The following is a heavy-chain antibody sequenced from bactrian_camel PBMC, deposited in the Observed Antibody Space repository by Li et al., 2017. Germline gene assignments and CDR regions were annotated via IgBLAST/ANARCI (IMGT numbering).Heavy chain of an antibody. Sequence: HVQLVESGGGLVQPGESLRLSCVASGITFSRHDMSWVRQAPGKEVEWVAGITSLPSLFRAASYADSVKDRFTISRDNAKDTLYLQMNSLKPEDTAMYYCAADPTLWCDLKSHYDYWGQGTQVTVS. D-gene: IGHD7*01. CDR1: GITFSRHD. J-gene: IGHJ4*01. CDR2: ITSLPSLFRAA. V-gene: IGHV3S6*01. CDR3: AADPTLWCDLKSHYDY.